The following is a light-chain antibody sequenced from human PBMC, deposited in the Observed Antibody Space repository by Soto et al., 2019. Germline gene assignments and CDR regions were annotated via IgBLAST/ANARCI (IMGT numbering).Light chain of an antibody. CDR2: RNN. J-gene: IGLJ2*01. Sequence: QPVLTQPPSASGTPGQTVTISCSGSSSNIGMNYLYWYQQLPGTAPKLLIYRNNQRPSGVPDRFSGSNSGTSASLAISGLRSEDEADYYCAAWDDSLSAVVFGGGTQLTVL. CDR3: AAWDDSLSAVV. CDR1: SSNIGMNY. V-gene: IGLV1-47*01.